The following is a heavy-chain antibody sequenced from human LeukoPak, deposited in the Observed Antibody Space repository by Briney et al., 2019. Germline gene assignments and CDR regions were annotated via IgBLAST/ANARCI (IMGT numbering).Heavy chain of an antibody. CDR1: GFIFSDYY. J-gene: IGHJ4*02. D-gene: IGHD3-16*02. CDR2: VSISGGTI. V-gene: IGHV3-11*01. CDR3: ARTMITFGGVIVPMGFDY. Sequence: SGGSLRLSCAASGFIFSDYYMSWIRQAPGKGLEWVSYVSISGGTIYYADSVKGRFTISRDNAKNSLYLQMNSLRAEDTAVYYCARTMITFGGVIVPMGFDYWGQGTLVTVSS.